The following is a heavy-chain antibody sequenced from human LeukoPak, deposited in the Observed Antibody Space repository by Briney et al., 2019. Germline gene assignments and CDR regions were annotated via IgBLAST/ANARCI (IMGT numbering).Heavy chain of an antibody. CDR1: GYAFTSSA. Sequence: ASVKVSCKASGYAFTSSAMHWVRQAPGQGLEWMGWINVANGNTKYSQKFQGRVTITRDTSISTVYMELSSLRSEDTAVYFCARVDGSADYWGQGTLVTVSS. J-gene: IGHJ4*02. CDR2: INVANGNT. D-gene: IGHD3-22*01. CDR3: ARVDGSADY. V-gene: IGHV1-3*01.